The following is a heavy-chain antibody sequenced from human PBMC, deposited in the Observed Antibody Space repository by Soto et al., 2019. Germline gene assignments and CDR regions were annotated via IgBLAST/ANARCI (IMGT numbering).Heavy chain of an antibody. CDR1: GFTFSSYA. CDR3: AKSPASGWGYYYYGMDV. Sequence: PGGSLRLSCAASGFTFSSYAMSWVRQAPGKGLEWVSAISGSVSSTYYADSVKGRFTISRDNSRNTLYLQMNSLRAEDTAVYYCAKSPASGWGYYYYGMDVWGQGTTVTVSS. CDR2: ISGSVSST. V-gene: IGHV3-23*01. J-gene: IGHJ6*02. D-gene: IGHD6-19*01.